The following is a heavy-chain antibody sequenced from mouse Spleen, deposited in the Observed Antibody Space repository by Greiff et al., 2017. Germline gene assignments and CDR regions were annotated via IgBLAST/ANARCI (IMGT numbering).Heavy chain of an antibody. D-gene: IGHD2-10*02. Sequence: EVQLQQSGAELVRPGASVKLSCTASGFNIKDYYMHWVKQRPEQGLEWIGRIDPEDGDTEYAPKFQGKATMTADTSSNTAYLQLSSLTSEDTAVYYCTPYGNKGTWFAYWGQGTLVTVSA. J-gene: IGHJ3*01. V-gene: IGHV14-1*01. CDR2: IDPEDGDT. CDR1: GFNIKDYY. CDR3: TPYGNKGTWFAY.